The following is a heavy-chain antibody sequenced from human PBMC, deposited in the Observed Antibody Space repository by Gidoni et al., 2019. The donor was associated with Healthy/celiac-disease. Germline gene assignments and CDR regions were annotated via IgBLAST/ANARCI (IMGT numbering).Heavy chain of an antibody. CDR1: GLTFSNAW. V-gene: IGHV3-15*01. CDR3: TTYRPIDY. D-gene: IGHD1-26*01. CDR2: TKRKTDGGTT. J-gene: IGHJ4*02. Sequence: EVQLVESGGGLVKPGGSLRLSCAAAGLTFSNAWMSWGRQASGEGLEWVGRTKRKTDGGTTDYAATVKGRFNISREDSKNTLYLQMNSLKTEDTAVYYCTTYRPIDYWGQGTLVTVSS.